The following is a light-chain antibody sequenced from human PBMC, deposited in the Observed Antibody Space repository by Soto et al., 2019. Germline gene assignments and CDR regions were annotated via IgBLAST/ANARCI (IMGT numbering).Light chain of an antibody. CDR1: SSDVGGYNY. CDR2: DVS. J-gene: IGLJ2*01. V-gene: IGLV2-14*01. Sequence: QSALTQPASVSGSPGQSITISCTGTSSDVGGYNYVSWYQQHPGKAPKLMIYDVSNRPSGVSNRFSGSKSGNTASLTISGLHAEDEADYSCSSYTSSIIDLVFGGGTKLTVL. CDR3: SSYTSSIIDLV.